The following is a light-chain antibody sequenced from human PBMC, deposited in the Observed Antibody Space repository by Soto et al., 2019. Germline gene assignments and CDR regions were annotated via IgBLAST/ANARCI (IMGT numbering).Light chain of an antibody. CDR2: GAS. J-gene: IGKJ1*01. V-gene: IGKV3-20*01. CDR1: QSVSSNY. CDR3: QQYGSLSWT. Sequence: DIVLTQSPGTLSLSPGERATLSCRASQSVSSNYLAWYQQKPGQAPRLLIHGASTRATGVPDRFSGSGSGTDFTITISRREPEDFAVYHCQQYGSLSWTIGQGTKVEIK.